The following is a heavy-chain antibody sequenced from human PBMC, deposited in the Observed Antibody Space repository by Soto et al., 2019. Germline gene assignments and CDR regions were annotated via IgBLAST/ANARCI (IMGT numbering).Heavy chain of an antibody. V-gene: IGHV3-21*01. CDR1: GFTFSSYS. Sequence: GGSLRLSCAASGFTFSSYSMNWVRQAPGKGLEWVSSISSSRSYIYYADSVKVRFTISRDNAKNSLYLQMNSLRAEDTAVYYCARDRVYCTKGVCRDWFDPWGQGPLVTVSS. J-gene: IGHJ5*02. D-gene: IGHD2-8*01. CDR3: ARDRVYCTKGVCRDWFDP. CDR2: ISSSRSYI.